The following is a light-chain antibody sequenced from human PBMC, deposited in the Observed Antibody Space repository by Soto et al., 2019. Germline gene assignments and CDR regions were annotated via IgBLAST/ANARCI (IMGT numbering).Light chain of an antibody. CDR2: GAS. V-gene: IGKV3-15*01. CDR3: QQYKDWRT. Sequence: IVMTQSPATLSVSPGERATLSCRASQTIDNKLAWYQQGPGQAPRLLIYGASIRATGIPARFSGSGSGTEFTLTISGLQSEDFGVYYCQQYKDWRTFGQGTNVDIK. J-gene: IGKJ1*01. CDR1: QTIDNK.